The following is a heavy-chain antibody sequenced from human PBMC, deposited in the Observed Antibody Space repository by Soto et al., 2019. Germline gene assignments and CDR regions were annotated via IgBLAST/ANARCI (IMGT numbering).Heavy chain of an antibody. CDR2: VNAGNGNT. V-gene: IGHV1-3*01. J-gene: IGHJ6*03. D-gene: IGHD2-2*01. Sequence: QVQLVQSGAEVEKPGASVKVSCKASGYSFSNYAVHWVRQAPGQRLEWMRWVNAGNGNTRYSQNFQGRVTITTDTSARAAYLELSSLSSEDTAVYYFARGHLAVVPVASWYYYMDVWGKGTPVTVSS. CDR3: ARGHLAVVPVASWYYYMDV. CDR1: GYSFSNYA.